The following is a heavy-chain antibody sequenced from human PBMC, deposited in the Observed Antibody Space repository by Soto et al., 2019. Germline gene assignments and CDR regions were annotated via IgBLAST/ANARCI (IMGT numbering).Heavy chain of an antibody. V-gene: IGHV4-39*01. CDR1: GGSISSSSYY. CDR2: IYYSWST. CDR3: ARRPWDIVVVPAVSYYMDF. Sequence: QLQLQESGPGLVKPSETLSLTCTVSGGSISSSSYYWGWIRQHPGKGLEWIGSIYYSWSTYYNPSLKSLVTISVDTSKNQFSLKLSYVTAADTAVYYCARRPWDIVVVPAVSYYMDFWGKGTTVTVSS. J-gene: IGHJ6*03. D-gene: IGHD2-2*01.